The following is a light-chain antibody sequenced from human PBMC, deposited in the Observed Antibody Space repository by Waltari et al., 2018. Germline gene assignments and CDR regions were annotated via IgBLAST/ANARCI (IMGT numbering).Light chain of an antibody. CDR3: QQSYSTPPLT. Sequence: DIQMTQSPSSLSASVGDRVTITCRASQSISSYLNWYQQKPGTAPKLLIYAASSLQSGVPSRFSGSASGTDFTLTISSLQPEDFATYYCQQSYSTPPLTFGGGTKVEIK. CDR2: AAS. CDR1: QSISSY. J-gene: IGKJ4*01. V-gene: IGKV1-39*01.